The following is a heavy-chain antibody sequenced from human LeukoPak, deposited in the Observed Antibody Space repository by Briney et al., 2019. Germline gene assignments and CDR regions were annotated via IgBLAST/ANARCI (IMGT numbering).Heavy chain of an antibody. V-gene: IGHV3-7*02. CDR1: GFTLSNSW. D-gene: IGHD3-22*01. J-gene: IGHJ4*02. Sequence: GGSLRLSCAASGFTLSNSWMSWVRQAPGKGLEWVANIKQDGSEKYYVDSVKGRFSISRDNAKNSLYLQMNSLRAEDTAVYYCARGGSGYYYVSYWGQGTLVTVSS. CDR2: IKQDGSEK. CDR3: ARGGSGYYYVSY.